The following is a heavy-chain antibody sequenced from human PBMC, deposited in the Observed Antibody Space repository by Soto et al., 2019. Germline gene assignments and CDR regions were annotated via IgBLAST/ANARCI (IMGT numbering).Heavy chain of an antibody. Sequence: QGHLVQSGAEGKKPGTSVKVSCKASGYTFTRYGISWVRQAPGQGLEWMGWISGYNGDTNYAQNLQGRVTMTIDTSTSTAYMELRSLTSDDTAVYYCAKNGQPPYYYYGLDVWGQGTTVTVSS. CDR3: AKNGQPPYYYYGLDV. D-gene: IGHD2-8*01. J-gene: IGHJ6*02. CDR2: ISGYNGDT. V-gene: IGHV1-18*01. CDR1: GYTFTRYG.